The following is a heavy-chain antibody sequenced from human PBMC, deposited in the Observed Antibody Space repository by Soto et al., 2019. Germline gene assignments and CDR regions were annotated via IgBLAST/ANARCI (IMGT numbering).Heavy chain of an antibody. J-gene: IGHJ4*02. CDR1: GGSLSGYY. Sequence: SETLSLTCAVYGGSLSGYYCSWIRQPPGKGLEWIGEINHSGSTNYNPSLKSRVTISVDTSKNQFSLKLSSVTAADTAVYYCASGPYYDFWSGYLSYWGQGTLVTVSS. D-gene: IGHD3-3*01. V-gene: IGHV4-34*01. CDR3: ASGPYYDFWSGYLSY. CDR2: INHSGST.